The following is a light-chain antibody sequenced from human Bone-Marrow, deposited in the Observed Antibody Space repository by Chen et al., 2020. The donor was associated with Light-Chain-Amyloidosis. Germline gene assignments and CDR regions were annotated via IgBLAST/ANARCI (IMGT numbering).Light chain of an antibody. Sequence: SYELTQPPSVSVSPGQTDRLTCSGDDLPTKYAYWYQQKPGQAPVLVIHRDTERPSGISERFSGSSSGTTATLIISGVQAEDEADYHCQSADSSGTYEVIFGGGTKLTVL. CDR3: QSADSSGTYEVI. CDR2: RDT. J-gene: IGLJ2*01. CDR1: DLPTKY. V-gene: IGLV3-25*03.